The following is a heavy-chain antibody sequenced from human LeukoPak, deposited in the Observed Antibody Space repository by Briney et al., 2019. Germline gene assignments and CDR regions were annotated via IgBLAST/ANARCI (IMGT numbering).Heavy chain of an antibody. CDR2: ISSSSSYI. V-gene: IGHV3-21*01. J-gene: IGHJ4*02. CDR1: GFTFSSYS. CDR3: ARGSYGSGSEFDY. D-gene: IGHD3-10*01. Sequence: PGGSLRLSCAASGFTFSSYSMNWVRQAPGKGLEWVSSISSSSSYIYYADSVKGRFTISRDNAKNSLYLQMNSLRAEDTAVYYCARGSYGSGSEFDYWGQGTLVTVSP.